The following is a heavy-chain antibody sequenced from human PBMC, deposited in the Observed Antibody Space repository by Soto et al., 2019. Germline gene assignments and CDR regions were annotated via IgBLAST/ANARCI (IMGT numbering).Heavy chain of an antibody. CDR1: GLTFNSSW. V-gene: IGHV3-7*03. CDR3: ARSPKIAVAAYYYYGMDV. CDR2: IKQDGSEK. J-gene: IGHJ6*02. D-gene: IGHD6-19*01. Sequence: CGSLRLSCAASGLTFNSSWMSWVRQAPGKGLEWVANIKQDGSEKYYVDSVKGRFTISRDNAKNSLYLQMNSLRAEDTAVYYCARSPKIAVAAYYYYGMDVWGQGTTVTVSS.